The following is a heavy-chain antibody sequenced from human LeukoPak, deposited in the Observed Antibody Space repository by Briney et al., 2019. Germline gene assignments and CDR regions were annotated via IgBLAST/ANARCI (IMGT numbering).Heavy chain of an antibody. V-gene: IGHV3-53*01. CDR2: IYSGGST. Sequence: GGSLRLSCAASGFTVSSNYMSWVRQAPGKGLEWVSVIYSGGSTYYADSVKGRFTISRDNSKNTLYLQMNSLRAEDTAVYYCAKTEKYCSSTSCYPVWDYWGQGTLVTVSS. CDR3: AKTEKYCSSTSCYPVWDY. J-gene: IGHJ4*02. CDR1: GFTVSSNY. D-gene: IGHD2-2*01.